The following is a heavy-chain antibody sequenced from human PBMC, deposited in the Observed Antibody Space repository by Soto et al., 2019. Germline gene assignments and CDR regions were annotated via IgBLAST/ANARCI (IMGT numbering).Heavy chain of an antibody. CDR3: ARALRITIFGVVIIPNFDFDY. J-gene: IGHJ4*02. CDR2: IYYSGST. V-gene: IGHV4-59*01. D-gene: IGHD3-3*01. Sequence: SETLSLTCTVSGGSISSYYWSWIRQPPGKGLEWIGYIYYSGSTNYNPSLKSRVTISVDTSKNQFSLKLSSVTAADTAVYYCARALRITIFGVVIIPNFDFDYWGQGTLVTGSS. CDR1: GGSISSYY.